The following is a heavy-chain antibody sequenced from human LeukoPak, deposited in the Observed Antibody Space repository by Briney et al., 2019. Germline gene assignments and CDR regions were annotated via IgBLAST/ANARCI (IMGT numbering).Heavy chain of an antibody. Sequence: GGSLRLSCAASGFTFSSYAMSWVRQAPGKGLEWVSAISGSGVSTYYADSVKGRFTISRGNSKNTLYLQMNSLRAEDTAVYYCAKAGQLALFDYWGQGTRVTVSS. CDR2: ISGSGVST. D-gene: IGHD1-1*01. CDR1: GFTFSSYA. CDR3: AKAGQLALFDY. J-gene: IGHJ4*02. V-gene: IGHV3-23*01.